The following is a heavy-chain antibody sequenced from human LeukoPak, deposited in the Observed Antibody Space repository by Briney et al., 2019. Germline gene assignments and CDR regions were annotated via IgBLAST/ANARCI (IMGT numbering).Heavy chain of an antibody. V-gene: IGHV4-61*02. Sequence: PSETLSLTCTVSGGSISSGGYYWSWIRQPAGKGLEWIGRIYTSGSTNYNPSLKSRVTISADTSKNQFSLKLSSVTAADTAVYYCASYGDNDAFDIWGQGTMVTVSS. CDR3: ASYGDNDAFDI. CDR1: GGSISSGGYY. J-gene: IGHJ3*02. CDR2: IYTSGST. D-gene: IGHD4-17*01.